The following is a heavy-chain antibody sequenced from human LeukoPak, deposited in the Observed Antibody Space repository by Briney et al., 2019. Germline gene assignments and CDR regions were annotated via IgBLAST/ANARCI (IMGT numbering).Heavy chain of an antibody. CDR1: GFTFSSYA. Sequence: GGSLRLSCAASGFTFSSYAMSWVRQTPGKGLEWVSSISVSGTYTYYADSVKGRFTISRDNSKNTLHLQMNSLRAEDTAAYYCARGVLGATLDYWGQGTLVTVSS. CDR3: ARGVLGATLDY. J-gene: IGHJ4*02. CDR2: ISVSGTYT. V-gene: IGHV3-23*01. D-gene: IGHD1-26*01.